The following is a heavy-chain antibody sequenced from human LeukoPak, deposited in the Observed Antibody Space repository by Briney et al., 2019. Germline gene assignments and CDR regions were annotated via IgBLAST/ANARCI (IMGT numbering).Heavy chain of an antibody. Sequence: SEALSLTCTVSGGSISSGGYYWSWIRQHPGKGLEWIGYVYYSGSTYYNPSLKSRVTISVDTSKNQFSLKLSSVAAADTAVYYCASSRYYFDYWGQGTLVTVSS. CDR1: GGSISSGGYY. V-gene: IGHV4-31*03. J-gene: IGHJ4*02. CDR3: ASSRYYFDY. CDR2: VYYSGST. D-gene: IGHD2-2*01.